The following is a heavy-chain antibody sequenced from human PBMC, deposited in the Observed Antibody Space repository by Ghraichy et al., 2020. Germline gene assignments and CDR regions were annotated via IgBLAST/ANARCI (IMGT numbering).Heavy chain of an antibody. Sequence: GGSLRLSCAASGFTFSSYAMHWVRQAPGKGLEWVAVISYDGSNKYYADSVKGRFTISRDNSKNTLYLQMNSLRAEDTAVYYCASPRGVVVPAVAGYFMDVWGKGTTVTVSS. J-gene: IGHJ6*03. D-gene: IGHD2-2*01. V-gene: IGHV3-30-3*01. CDR3: ASPRGVVVPAVAGYFMDV. CDR2: ISYDGSNK. CDR1: GFTFSSYA.